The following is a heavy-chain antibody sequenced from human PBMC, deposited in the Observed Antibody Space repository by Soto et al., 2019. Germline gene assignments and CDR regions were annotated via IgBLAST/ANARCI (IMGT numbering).Heavy chain of an antibody. D-gene: IGHD1-26*01. Sequence: QVQLVQSGAEVKKPGSSVKVSCKASGGTFSSYAISWVRQAPGQGLEWMGGIIPIFGTANYAQKFQGRVKITADKSTSAGYMELSSLRSEDTAVYYCARDKRAGGSYRFAYWGQGTLVTVSS. CDR1: GGTFSSYA. J-gene: IGHJ4*02. V-gene: IGHV1-69*06. CDR2: IIPIFGTA. CDR3: ARDKRAGGSYRFAY.